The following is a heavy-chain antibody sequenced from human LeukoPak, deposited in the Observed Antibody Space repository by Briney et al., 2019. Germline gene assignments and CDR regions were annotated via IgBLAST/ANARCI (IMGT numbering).Heavy chain of an antibody. Sequence: SETLSLTCTVSGGSISSYYWSWIRQPPGKGLEWIGYIYYSGSTNYNPSLKSRVTISVDTSKNQFPLKLSSVTAADTAVYYCARAPYYDILTGYFRPTGGYYYYYGMDVWGQGTTVTVSS. CDR1: GGSISSYY. CDR2: IYYSGST. J-gene: IGHJ6*02. CDR3: ARAPYYDILTGYFRPTGGYYYYYGMDV. D-gene: IGHD3-9*01. V-gene: IGHV4-59*01.